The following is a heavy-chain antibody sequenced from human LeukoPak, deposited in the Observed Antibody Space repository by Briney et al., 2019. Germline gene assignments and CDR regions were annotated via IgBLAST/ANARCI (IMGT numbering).Heavy chain of an antibody. V-gene: IGHV1-69*04. J-gene: IGHJ5*02. CDR2: IIPILGIA. CDR1: GGTFSSYA. Sequence: ASVKVSCEASGGTFSSYAISWVRQAPGQGLEWMGRIIPILGIANYAQKFQGRVTITADKSTSTAYMELSSLRSEDTAVYYCATAPNFDPWGQGTLVTVSS. CDR3: ATAPNFDP.